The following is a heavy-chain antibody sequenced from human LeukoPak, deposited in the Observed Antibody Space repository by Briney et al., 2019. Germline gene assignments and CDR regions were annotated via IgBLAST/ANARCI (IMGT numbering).Heavy chain of an antibody. CDR1: GFTFSDYY. D-gene: IGHD3-3*01. CDR3: ARDPSSEEWLYNLDV. CDR2: ISSSGSTI. V-gene: IGHV3-11*04. Sequence: GGSLRLSCAASGFTFSDYYMSWIRQAPGKGLEWVSYISSSGSTIYYADSVKSRFTISRDNAKNSLYLQMNSLRAEDTAAYYCARDPSSEEWLYNLDVWGKGTTVTVSS. J-gene: IGHJ6*04.